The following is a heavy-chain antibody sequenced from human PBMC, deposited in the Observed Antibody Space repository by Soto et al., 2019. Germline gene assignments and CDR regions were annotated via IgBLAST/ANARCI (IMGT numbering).Heavy chain of an antibody. V-gene: IGHV3-15*07. CDR2: IKSKTDGGTT. Sequence: GGSLRLSCAASGFTFSNAWMNWVRQAPGKGLEWVGRIKSKTDGGTTDYAAPVKGRFTISRDDSKNTLYLQMNSLKTEDTAVYYCTTDGIYHDWLLLFDYWGQGTLVTVSS. J-gene: IGHJ4*02. CDR1: GFTFSNAW. CDR3: TTDGIYHDWLLLFDY. D-gene: IGHD3-9*01.